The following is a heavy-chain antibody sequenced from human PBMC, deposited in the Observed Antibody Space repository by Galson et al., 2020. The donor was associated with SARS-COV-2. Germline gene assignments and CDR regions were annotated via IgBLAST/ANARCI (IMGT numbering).Heavy chain of an antibody. Sequence: SETLSLTCTVSGGSITSSTYYWGWIRQPPGKGLEWIGSIYYSGSAYYNPSLKSRVTISVDTSKNQFSLKLSSVTAADTAVYYCARHRGVYGSGSYINPPDYWGQGTLVTVSS. CDR1: GGSITSSTYY. CDR3: ARHRGVYGSGSYINPPDY. D-gene: IGHD3-10*01. CDR2: IYYSGSA. J-gene: IGHJ4*02. V-gene: IGHV4-39*01.